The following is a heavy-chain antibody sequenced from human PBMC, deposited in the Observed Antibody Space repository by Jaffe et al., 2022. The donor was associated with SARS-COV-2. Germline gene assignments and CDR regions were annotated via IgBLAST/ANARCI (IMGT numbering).Heavy chain of an antibody. V-gene: IGHV1-18*01. Sequence: QVQLVQSGAEVKKPGASVKVSCKASGYTFTSYGISWVRQAPGQGLEWMGWISAYNGNTNYAQKLQGRVTMTTDTSTSTAYMELRSLRSDDTAVYYCARDTLTTVTTDPYYYYYGMDVWGQGTTVTVSS. CDR2: ISAYNGNT. J-gene: IGHJ6*02. D-gene: IGHD4-17*01. CDR3: ARDTLTTVTTDPYYYYYGMDV. CDR1: GYTFTSYG.